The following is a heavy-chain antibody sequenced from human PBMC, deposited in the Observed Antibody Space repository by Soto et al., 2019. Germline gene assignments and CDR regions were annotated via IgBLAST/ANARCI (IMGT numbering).Heavy chain of an antibody. CDR2: ISAYNGNT. D-gene: IGHD6-13*01. CDR1: GYTFTSYG. CDR3: ARATRYSSRSSTPSSWFDP. J-gene: IGHJ5*02. V-gene: IGHV1-18*04. Sequence: XSVKVSCKASGYTFTSYGISWVRQAPGQGLEWMGWISAYNGNTNYAQKLQGRVTMTADTSTSTAYMELRSLRSDDTAVYYCARATRYSSRSSTPSSWFDPWGRGTLVTVSS.